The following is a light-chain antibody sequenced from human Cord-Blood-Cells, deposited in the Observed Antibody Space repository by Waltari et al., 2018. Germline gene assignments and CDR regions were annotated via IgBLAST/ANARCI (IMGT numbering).Light chain of an antibody. CDR1: QSVSSY. Sequence: EIVLTQYPSTLSLSPGDIATLPCRASQSVSSYLAWYQQKPGQAPRLLIYDASNRATGIPARFSGSGSGTDFTLTISSLEPEDFAVYYCQQRSNWPPFTFGPGTKVDIK. CDR2: DAS. CDR3: QQRSNWPPFT. V-gene: IGKV3-11*01. J-gene: IGKJ3*01.